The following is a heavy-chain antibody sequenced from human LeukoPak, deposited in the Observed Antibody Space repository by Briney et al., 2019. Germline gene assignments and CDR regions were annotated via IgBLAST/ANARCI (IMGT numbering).Heavy chain of an antibody. CDR1: GFAFSSYA. Sequence: GGPLRLSCAASGFAFSSYAMTWVRQAPGKGLEWVSGIGSGTNGRTYYAESVKGRFSISRDNSKDTLSLQMNSLRADDSAIYYCVQSTAWYRSSWYLMYWGQGILVTVSS. J-gene: IGHJ4*02. V-gene: IGHV3-23*01. D-gene: IGHD6-13*01. CDR2: IGSGTNGRT. CDR3: VQSTAWYRSSWYLMY.